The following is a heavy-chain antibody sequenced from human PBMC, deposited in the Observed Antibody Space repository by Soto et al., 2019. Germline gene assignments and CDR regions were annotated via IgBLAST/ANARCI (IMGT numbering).Heavy chain of an antibody. V-gene: IGHV5-51*01. CDR3: ACLGADTSGYDLDA. CDR2: LYPGDSDT. CDR1: GYSFSNYW. D-gene: IGHD5-12*01. J-gene: IGHJ1*01. Sequence: GESLKISCKGSGYSFSNYWIGWLRQESGKGLEWMGLLYPGDSDTRYSPAFQGQVTISADKSISTAYLQWSSLTASDTAMYYCACLGADTSGYDLDAGGQGTLVTVAS.